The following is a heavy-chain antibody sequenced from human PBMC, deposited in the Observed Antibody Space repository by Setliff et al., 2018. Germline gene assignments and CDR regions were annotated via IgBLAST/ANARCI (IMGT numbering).Heavy chain of an antibody. D-gene: IGHD3-3*01. CDR2: IQKSGST. Sequence: PSETLSLTCTVSGGSINSMSYYWSWIRQPPGKGLESIGYIQKSGSTNYNPSLMSRVSISVDTSKNQFSLKLRSVTAADTAVYYCARLSWNGLRYYGLDVWGQGTTVTVSS. CDR1: GGSINSMSYY. CDR3: ARLSWNGLRYYGLDV. J-gene: IGHJ6*02. V-gene: IGHV4-61*01.